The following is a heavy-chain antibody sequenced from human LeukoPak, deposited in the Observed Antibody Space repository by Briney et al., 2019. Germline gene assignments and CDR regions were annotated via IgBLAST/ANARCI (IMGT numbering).Heavy chain of an antibody. Sequence: SETLSLTCTVSGGSISSYYWSWIRQPPGKGLEWIGYIYYSGSTNYNPSLKSRVTISVDTSKNQFSLKLSSVTAADTAVYYCARVGLWFGELYNWGQGTLVTVSS. CDR2: IYYSGST. D-gene: IGHD3-10*01. CDR3: ARVGLWFGELYN. V-gene: IGHV4-59*01. J-gene: IGHJ4*02. CDR1: GGSISSYY.